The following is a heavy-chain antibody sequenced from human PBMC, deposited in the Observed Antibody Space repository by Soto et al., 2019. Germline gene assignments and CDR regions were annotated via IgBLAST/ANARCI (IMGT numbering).Heavy chain of an antibody. CDR2: INPNSGGT. CDR3: AREDVGYYGSGSYYNSTDAFDI. CDR1: GYTFTGYY. Sequence: QVQLVQSGAEVKKPGASVKVSCKASGYTFTGYYMHWVRQATGQGLEWMGWINPNSGGTNYAQKFQGWVTMTRDTSISTAYMELSRLRSDDTAVYYCAREDVGYYGSGSYYNSTDAFDIWGQGTMVTVSS. D-gene: IGHD3-10*01. J-gene: IGHJ3*02. V-gene: IGHV1-2*04.